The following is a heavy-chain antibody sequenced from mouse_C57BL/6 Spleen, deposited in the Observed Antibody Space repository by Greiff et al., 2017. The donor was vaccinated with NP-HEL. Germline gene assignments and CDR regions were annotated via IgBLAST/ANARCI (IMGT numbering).Heavy chain of an antibody. V-gene: IGHV2-5*01. Sequence: QVQLKESGPGLVQPSQSLSITCTVSGFSLTSYGVHWVRQSPGKGLEWLGVIWRGGSTDYNAAFMSRLSITKDNSKSQVFFKMNSLQADDTAIYYCAKNWITTGPPHWYFDVWGTGTTVTVAS. D-gene: IGHD1-1*01. CDR2: IWRGGST. J-gene: IGHJ1*03. CDR3: AKNWITTGPPHWYFDV. CDR1: GFSLTSYG.